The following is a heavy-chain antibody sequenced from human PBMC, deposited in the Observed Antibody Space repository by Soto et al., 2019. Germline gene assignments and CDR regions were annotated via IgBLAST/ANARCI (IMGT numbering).Heavy chain of an antibody. Sequence: EVQLLESGGGLVQPGGSLRLSCAASGFTFSTYAMSRVRQAPGKGLEWVSTITTSGGNTYYADSVQGRFTISRDNYKNTLYLQMNSLRAEDTAVYFCAGRYCTNGVCYTNYYHYIDVWGKGTTVTVSS. CDR3: AGRYCTNGVCYTNYYHYIDV. D-gene: IGHD2-8*01. J-gene: IGHJ6*03. CDR1: GFTFSTYA. CDR2: ITTSGGNT. V-gene: IGHV3-23*01.